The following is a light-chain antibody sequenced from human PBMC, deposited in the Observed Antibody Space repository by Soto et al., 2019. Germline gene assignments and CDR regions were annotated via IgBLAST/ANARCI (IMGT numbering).Light chain of an antibody. CDR2: DAS. CDR1: QSVGSNF. J-gene: IGKJ2*01. CDR3: QQYGSSPYT. Sequence: EIVLTQSPGTLSLSPGERATLSCRASQSVGSNFLAWYQQKPGQTPRLLIYDASRRATGVPDRFSGSGSGTDFTLTISRLEPEDVVMYYCQQYGSSPYTFGQGTKLEI. V-gene: IGKV3-20*01.